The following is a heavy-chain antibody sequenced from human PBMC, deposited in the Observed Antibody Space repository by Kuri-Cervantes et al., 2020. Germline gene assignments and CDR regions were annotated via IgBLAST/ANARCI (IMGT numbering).Heavy chain of an antibody. CDR1: GGSVSSGSYY. V-gene: IGHV4-39*01. Sequence: SETLSLTCTVSGGSVSSGSYYWGWIRQPPGKGLEWIGSIYYSGSTYYNPSLKSRVTISVDTSKNQFSLELSSVTAADTAVYYCARRHRGYDFWSGSNWFDPWGQGTLVTVSS. J-gene: IGHJ5*02. CDR2: IYYSGST. D-gene: IGHD3-3*01. CDR3: ARRHRGYDFWSGSNWFDP.